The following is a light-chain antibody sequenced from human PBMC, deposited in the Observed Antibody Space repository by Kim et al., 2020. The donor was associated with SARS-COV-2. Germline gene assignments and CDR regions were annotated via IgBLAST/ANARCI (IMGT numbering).Light chain of an antibody. Sequence: DIQMTQSPSSLSASVGDRVTITCRASQNIRSCLAWFQQKPGRAPKRLIYGSSILQNGVPSRFSGSGSGTEFTLTISSVQPEDFATYFCLQYSSYLCTFGQGTPMEIK. V-gene: IGKV1-5*01. CDR3: LQYSSYLCT. CDR2: GSS. CDR1: QNIRSC. J-gene: IGKJ5*01.